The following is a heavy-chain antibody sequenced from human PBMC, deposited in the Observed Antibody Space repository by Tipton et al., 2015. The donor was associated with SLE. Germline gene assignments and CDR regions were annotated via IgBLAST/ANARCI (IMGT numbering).Heavy chain of an antibody. V-gene: IGHV4-39*07. J-gene: IGHJ4*02. Sequence: TLSLTCTVSGGSISSSSYYWGWIRQPPGKGLEWIGSIYYIGSTYYNPSLKSRVTISVDTSKNQFSLKLSSVTAADTAVYYCARVTSSSWMGGFDYWGQGTLVTVSS. CDR1: GGSISSSSYY. CDR2: IYYIGST. CDR3: ARVTSSSWMGGFDY. D-gene: IGHD6-13*01.